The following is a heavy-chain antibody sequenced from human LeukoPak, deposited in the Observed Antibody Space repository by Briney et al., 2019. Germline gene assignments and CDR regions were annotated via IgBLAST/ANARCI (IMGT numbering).Heavy chain of an antibody. V-gene: IGHV4-34*01. CDR2: INHSGST. CDR1: GGSFSGYY. D-gene: IGHD1-26*01. J-gene: IGHJ3*02. Sequence: SETLSLTCAVYGGSFSGYYWSWIRQPPGKGLEWIGEINHSGSTNYNPSLKSRVTISVDTSKNQFSLKLSSVTAADTAVYYCARVWELGGDDAFDIWGQGTMVTVSS. CDR3: ARVWELGGDDAFDI.